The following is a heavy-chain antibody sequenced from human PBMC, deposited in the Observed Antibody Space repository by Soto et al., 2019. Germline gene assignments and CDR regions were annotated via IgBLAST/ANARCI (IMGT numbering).Heavy chain of an antibody. CDR1: GFTFSSYS. J-gene: IGHJ6*03. CDR2: ISSSSSYI. CDR3: ARDHSRDPPYYYYYMDV. D-gene: IGHD2-15*01. Sequence: GGSLRLSCAASGFTFSSYSMNWVRQAPGKGLEWVSSISSSSSYIYYADSVKGRFTISRDNAKNSLYLQMNSLRAEDTAVYYCARDHSRDPPYYYYYMDVWGKGTTVTVSS. V-gene: IGHV3-21*01.